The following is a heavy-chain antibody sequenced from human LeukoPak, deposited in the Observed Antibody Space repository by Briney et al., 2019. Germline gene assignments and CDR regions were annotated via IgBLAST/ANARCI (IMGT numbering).Heavy chain of an antibody. J-gene: IGHJ4*02. CDR1: GFTFSSYW. D-gene: IGHD5-12*01. Sequence: PGGSLRLSCAASGFTFSSYWMHWVRQAPGKGLEWVANTNQEGSEKYYVDSVRGRFTISKNNAKNSLYLQMNSLRAEDTAVYYCARDPKWLDYWGQGTLVTVSS. CDR2: TNQEGSEK. V-gene: IGHV3-7*01. CDR3: ARDPKWLDY.